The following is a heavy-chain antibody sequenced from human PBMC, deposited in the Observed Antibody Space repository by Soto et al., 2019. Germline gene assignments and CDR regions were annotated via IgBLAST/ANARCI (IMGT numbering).Heavy chain of an antibody. D-gene: IGHD3-22*01. CDR1: GYTFTSYG. CDR3: ARVWYYYDSSGYWYFDL. CDR2: ISAYNGNT. Sequence: ASLKVSCKASGYTFTSYGISCVRQAPGQGLEWMGWISAYNGNTNYAQKLQCRVTMTTDTSTSTAYMELRSLRSDDTAVYYCARVWYYYDSSGYWYFDLWGRGTLVTVSS. J-gene: IGHJ2*01. V-gene: IGHV1-18*01.